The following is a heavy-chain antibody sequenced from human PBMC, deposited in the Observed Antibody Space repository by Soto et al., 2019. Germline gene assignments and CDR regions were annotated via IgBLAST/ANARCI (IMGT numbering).Heavy chain of an antibody. J-gene: IGHJ5*02. CDR2: MNPNSGNT. D-gene: IGHD1-26*01. CDR3: ERGELEHWFDP. V-gene: IGHV1-8*01. Sequence: QVQLVQSGAEVKKPGASVKVSCKASGYTFTSYEINWVRQATGQGLEWMGWMNPNSGNTGYAQKFQGRVTMTWNTSVSTAYMELSSLRSEDMAVYYCERGELEHWFDPWPQGTLVTVSS. CDR1: GYTFTSYE.